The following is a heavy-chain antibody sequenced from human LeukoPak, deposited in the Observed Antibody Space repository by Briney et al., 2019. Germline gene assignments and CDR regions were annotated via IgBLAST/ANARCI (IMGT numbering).Heavy chain of an antibody. Sequence: SETLSLTCTVSGGSISSGDYYWSWMRQPPGKGLEWIGYIYYSGSTYYNPSLKSRVTISVDTSKNQFSLKLSSVPAADTAVYYCASRIAAAGKGNYYMDVWGKGTTVTVSS. CDR3: ASRIAAAGKGNYYMDV. CDR1: GGSISSGDYY. D-gene: IGHD6-13*01. V-gene: IGHV4-30-4*08. CDR2: IYYSGST. J-gene: IGHJ6*03.